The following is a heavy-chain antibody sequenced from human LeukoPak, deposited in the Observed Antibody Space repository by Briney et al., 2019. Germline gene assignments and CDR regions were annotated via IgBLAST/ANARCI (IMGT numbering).Heavy chain of an antibody. CDR1: GFTFTNYW. V-gene: IGHV3-74*01. J-gene: IGHJ4*02. CDR2: MNSDASST. D-gene: IGHD4-23*01. CDR3: ARGPDYGGPL. Sequence: GGSLRLSCVASGFTFTNYWMHWVRQAPGKGLVWVARMNSDASSTSYAGSVKGRFTISRDNAKKTLYLQMNSLRAEDTAVYYCARGPDYGGPLRGQGTLVTVSP.